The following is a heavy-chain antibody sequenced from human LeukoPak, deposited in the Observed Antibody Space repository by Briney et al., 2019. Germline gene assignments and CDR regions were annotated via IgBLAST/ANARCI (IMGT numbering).Heavy chain of an antibody. Sequence: TGGSLRLSCAASGFTFSSYSMNWVRQAPGKGLEWVSYISSSSSTIYYADSVKGRFTISRDNAKNSLYLQMNSLRAEDTAVYYCAREGAYGDSDAFDIWGQGTMVTVSS. CDR1: GFTFSSYS. J-gene: IGHJ3*02. CDR2: ISSSSSTI. D-gene: IGHD4-17*01. CDR3: AREGAYGDSDAFDI. V-gene: IGHV3-48*01.